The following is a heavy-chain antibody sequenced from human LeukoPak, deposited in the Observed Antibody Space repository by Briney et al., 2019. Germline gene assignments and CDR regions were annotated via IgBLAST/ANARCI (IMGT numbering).Heavy chain of an antibody. J-gene: IGHJ6*02. CDR1: GFTFSSYA. Sequence: GGSLRLSCAASGFTFSSYAMSWVRQAPGKGLEWVSAISGSGGSTYYADSVKGRFTISRDNSKNTLYLQMNSLRAEDTAVYYCARAQVTIYDSSGYPYFYYGMDVWGQGTTVTVSS. CDR3: ARAQVTIYDSSGYPYFYYGMDV. D-gene: IGHD3-22*01. CDR2: ISGSGGST. V-gene: IGHV3-23*01.